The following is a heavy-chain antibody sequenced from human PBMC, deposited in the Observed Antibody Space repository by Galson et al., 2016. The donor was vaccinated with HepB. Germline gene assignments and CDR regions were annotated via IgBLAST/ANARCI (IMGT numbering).Heavy chain of an antibody. J-gene: IGHJ4*02. CDR2: IYYSGST. V-gene: IGHV4-59*01. Sequence: SETLSLTCTVSGGSMNNYYWSWIRQPPGKGLEWIGCIYYSGSTDYNPSLESRVTISLGTSKNQFSLNLTSVTAADTAVYYCTRESAYWGQGALVTVSS. CDR3: TRESAY. CDR1: GGSMNNYY.